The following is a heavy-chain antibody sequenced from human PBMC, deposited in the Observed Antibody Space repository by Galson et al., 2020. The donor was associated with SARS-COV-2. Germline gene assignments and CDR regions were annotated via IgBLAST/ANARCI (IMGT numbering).Heavy chain of an antibody. CDR1: GVSINSTTSY. V-gene: IGHV4-39*06. J-gene: IGHJ3*01. CDR3: VQQGWGGLQFTPRSAVAD. CDR2: VYGGGDTNIYTGGAA. D-gene: IGHD6-13*01. Sequence: SETLSLTCTVSGVSINSTTSYWGWVRQSPGKGLEWIGGVYGGGDTNIYTGGAAYYNPSLQSRVTISVDRPKNELTLILRSLTAADTAVYFCVQQGWGGLQFTPRSAVADWGLGTHVTVSS.